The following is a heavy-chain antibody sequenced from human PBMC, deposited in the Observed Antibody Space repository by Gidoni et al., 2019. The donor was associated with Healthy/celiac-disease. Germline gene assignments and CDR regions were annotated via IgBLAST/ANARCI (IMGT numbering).Heavy chain of an antibody. V-gene: IGHV3-23*01. D-gene: IGHD3-3*02. CDR3: AKGGRVLVYPYAP. J-gene: IGHJ5*02. Sequence: EVQLLESGGGLVQPGGSLRLSCAASGFTLSSDAMSWVRQAPGKGLEGVSAISGSGGSTYYADSVKGRFTISRDNSKNTLYLQMNSLRAEDTAVYYCAKGGRVLVYPYAPWGQGTLVTVSS. CDR1: GFTLSSDA. CDR2: ISGSGGST.